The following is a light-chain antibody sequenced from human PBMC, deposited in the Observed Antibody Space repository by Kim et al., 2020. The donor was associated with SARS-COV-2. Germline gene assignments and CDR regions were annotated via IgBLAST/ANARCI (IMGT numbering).Light chain of an antibody. V-gene: IGLV4-69*01. CDR2: VICDGSH. Sequence: AQVKLTCSLSSRHSIYAIAWDQQQPEKRPRYLMNVICDGSHSRGDGTPGRFAGYSAGAEPYVTISSLQAEDEAYYYCQDWGTGFQLFGGGTKLTVL. CDR3: QDWGTGFQL. CDR1: SRHSIYA. J-gene: IGLJ3*02.